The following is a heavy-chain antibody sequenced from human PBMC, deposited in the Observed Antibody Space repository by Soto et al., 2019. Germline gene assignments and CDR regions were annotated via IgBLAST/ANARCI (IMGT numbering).Heavy chain of an antibody. CDR1: GGSVSSGSYY. V-gene: IGHV4-61*01. Sequence: QVQLQESGPGLVKPSETLSLTCTVSGGSVSSGSYYWSWIRQPPGKGLEWIGYIYYSGSTNYNPSLTSRVTISVDTSKNQFSLKLRSVTAADTAVYYCARDSVYVELRYWGQGTLVTVSS. CDR3: ARDSVYVELRY. D-gene: IGHD1-26*01. CDR2: IYYSGST. J-gene: IGHJ4*02.